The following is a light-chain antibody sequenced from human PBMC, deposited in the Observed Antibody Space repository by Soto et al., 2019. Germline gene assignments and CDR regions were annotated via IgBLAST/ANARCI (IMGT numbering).Light chain of an antibody. V-gene: IGLV1-40*01. CDR3: QSYDSSLSVV. Sequence: QTVVTQPPSVSGAPGQRVTISCTGNSSNIGANYAVHWYQQLPGTAPKLLIYVNSNRPSGVPDRFSSSKSGTSSSLAITGLQSEDEAEYYCQSYDSSLSVVFGGGTKLTVL. CDR1: SSNIGANYA. J-gene: IGLJ2*01. CDR2: VNS.